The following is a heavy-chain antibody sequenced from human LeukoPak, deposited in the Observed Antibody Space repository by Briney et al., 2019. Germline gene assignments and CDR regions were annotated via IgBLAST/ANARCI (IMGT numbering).Heavy chain of an antibody. CDR2: IYYSGST. Sequence: SETLSLTCTASGGSISSYYWSWIRQPPGKGLEWIGYIYYSGSTNYNPSLKSRVTISVDTSKNQFSLKLSSVPAADTAVYYCARDEVTGNYFDYWSQGTLVTVSS. CDR1: GGSISSYY. J-gene: IGHJ4*02. CDR3: ARDEVTGNYFDY. V-gene: IGHV4-59*01.